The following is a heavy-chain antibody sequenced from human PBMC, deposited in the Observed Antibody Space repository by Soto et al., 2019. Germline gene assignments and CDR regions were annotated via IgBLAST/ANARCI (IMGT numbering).Heavy chain of an antibody. CDR2: VYENGLT. CDR3: ARDAAVPGESDRFDY. V-gene: IGHV4-4*02. J-gene: IGHJ4*02. Sequence: TLSLTCAVSGDSIRTNNWWSWVRQPPGKGLEWIGEVYENGLTNYNPSLKSRVTMSVDTSRNQFSLKLSSVTAADTAMYYCARDAAVPGESDRFDYWGQGTLVTVSS. CDR1: GDSIRTNNW. D-gene: IGHD6-19*01.